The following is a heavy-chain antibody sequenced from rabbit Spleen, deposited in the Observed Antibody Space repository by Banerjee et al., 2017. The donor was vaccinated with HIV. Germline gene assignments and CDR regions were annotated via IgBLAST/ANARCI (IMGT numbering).Heavy chain of an antibody. CDR3: ARDDGSYDYIDGYFSL. J-gene: IGHJ4*01. Sequence: QEQLVESGGGLVQPEGSLTLTCKASGFAFSNKAVMCWVRQAPGKGLEWISCINVVTGKAVYASWAKGRYTFSRTSSTTVTLELTSLTAADTATYFCARDDGSYDYIDGYFSLWGPGTLVTVS. CDR1: GFAFSNKAV. CDR2: INVVTGKA. V-gene: IGHV1S45*01. D-gene: IGHD6-1*01.